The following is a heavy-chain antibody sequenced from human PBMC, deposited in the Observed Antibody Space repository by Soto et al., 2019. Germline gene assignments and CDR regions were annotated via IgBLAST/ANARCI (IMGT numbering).Heavy chain of an antibody. D-gene: IGHD2-21*01. CDR3: ARDVFCGGAPACPDMDV. CDR2: ISGYNGNT. J-gene: IGHJ6*02. Sequence: QVVLEQSGGEVKKPGASVKVSCKASGYTFSGYSITWVRQAPGHGLEWMGRISGYNGNTNYARTLRGRLTLTTDTSTSTAYIELRSLTSDDTAVYYCARDVFCGGAPACPDMDVWGQGTTVTVSS. V-gene: IGHV1-18*04. CDR1: GYTFSGYS.